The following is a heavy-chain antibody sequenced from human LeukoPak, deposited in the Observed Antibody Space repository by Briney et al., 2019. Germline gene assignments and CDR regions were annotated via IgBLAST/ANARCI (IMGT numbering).Heavy chain of an antibody. J-gene: IGHJ2*01. CDR1: GFTFSDYG. V-gene: IGHV3-30*03. CDR2: VARDGGHK. Sequence: GGSLRLSCSASGFTFSDYGIQWVRQAPGKGLEWVAVVARDGGHKVYSDSVKGRLYISGDNSKNTAFLQMDSLRAEDAAVYFCAREHSHSNWFFDLWGPGTPVTVSS. CDR3: AREHSHSNWFFDL. D-gene: IGHD4-11*01.